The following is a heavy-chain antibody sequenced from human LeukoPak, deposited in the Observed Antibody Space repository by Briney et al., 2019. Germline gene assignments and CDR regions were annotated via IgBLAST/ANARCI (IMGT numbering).Heavy chain of an antibody. CDR1: GFTFSTAW. J-gene: IGHJ3*01. CDR3: TTSHRGV. Sequence: GGSLRLSCAASGFTFSTAWMNWVRQAPGKGLEWVGRIKSKTDGGTTGHAEPVKGRFTISRDDSRNMLNLQMNSLKTEDTAVYYCTTSHRGVWGQGTMVTVSS. V-gene: IGHV3-15*07. CDR2: IKSKTDGGTT.